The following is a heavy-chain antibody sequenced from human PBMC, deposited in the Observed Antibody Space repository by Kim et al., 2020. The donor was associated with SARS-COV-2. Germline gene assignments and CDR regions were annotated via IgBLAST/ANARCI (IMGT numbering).Heavy chain of an antibody. CDR3: GKDRSSSGYYSYYFDH. CDR1: GFSFSNHD. V-gene: IGHV3-64*05. CDR2: INSNGDST. J-gene: IGHJ4*01. D-gene: IGHD3-22*01. Sequence: GGSLRLSCSASGFSFSNHDMHWVRQAPGKGLEYVSAINSNGDSTYNADSVKGRFTISRDNSKNTLYIQMSSLRAEATAVYYCGKDRSSSGYYSYYFDHWG.